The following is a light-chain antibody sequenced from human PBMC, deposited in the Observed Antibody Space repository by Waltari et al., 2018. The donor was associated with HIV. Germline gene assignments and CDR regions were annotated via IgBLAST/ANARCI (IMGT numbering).Light chain of an antibody. Sequence: QSVLTQPPSVSGAPGQRVTIPCTGSSSNIGAGYLVHWYQQPPGTAPKLLIYGNINRPSGVPDRFSGSKSGTSASLAITGLQTEDEADYYCQSYDSSLSGSVFGGGTKLTVL. J-gene: IGLJ3*02. CDR2: GNI. CDR3: QSYDSSLSGSV. V-gene: IGLV1-40*01. CDR1: SSNIGAGYL.